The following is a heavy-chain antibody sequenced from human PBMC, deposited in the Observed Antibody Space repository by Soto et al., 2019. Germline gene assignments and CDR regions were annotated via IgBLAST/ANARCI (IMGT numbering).Heavy chain of an antibody. Sequence: GASVKVSCKASGYSFSSYDIHWVRQATGQGLEWMGWINPNSGNTGYAQKFHGRVAMTRNTSISTDYMELSSLRSEDTAIYYCARADGSSHDAFDIWGQGTMVTVSS. J-gene: IGHJ3*02. CDR3: ARADGSSHDAFDI. V-gene: IGHV1-8*01. CDR1: GYSFSSYD. D-gene: IGHD3-10*01. CDR2: INPNSGNT.